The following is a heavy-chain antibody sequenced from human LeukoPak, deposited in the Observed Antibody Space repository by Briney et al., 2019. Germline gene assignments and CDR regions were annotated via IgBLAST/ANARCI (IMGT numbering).Heavy chain of an antibody. J-gene: IGHJ4*02. CDR2: TVGIGPDT. D-gene: IGHD2-15*01. CDR1: GGSISSSSDY. Sequence: ASETLSLTCTVSGGSISSSSDYWGWIRQAPGKGLEWVAATVGIGPDTYHADSVKGRFTISRDNSKNILYLQMNSLRVEDTAVYYCTKASAARCIGVFCYPFDHWGQGTLVTVSS. V-gene: IGHV3-23*01. CDR3: TKASAARCIGVFCYPFDH.